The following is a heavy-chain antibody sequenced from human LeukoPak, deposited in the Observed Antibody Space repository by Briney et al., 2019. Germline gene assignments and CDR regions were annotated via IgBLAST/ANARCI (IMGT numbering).Heavy chain of an antibody. Sequence: GGSLRLSCAASGFTFGNYSMRWVRQAPGKGLEWVSTISSSGGSTYYADSVKGRFTISRDSSKNTLYLQMNSLRAEDTAVYYCAKDQGYSYGYPTFDYWGQGTLVTVSS. J-gene: IGHJ4*02. V-gene: IGHV3-23*01. CDR3: AKDQGYSYGYPTFDY. CDR2: ISSSGGST. D-gene: IGHD5-18*01. CDR1: GFTFGNYS.